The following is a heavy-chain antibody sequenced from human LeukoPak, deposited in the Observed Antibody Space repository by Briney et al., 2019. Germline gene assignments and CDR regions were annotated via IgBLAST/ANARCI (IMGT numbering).Heavy chain of an antibody. V-gene: IGHV3-30-3*01. CDR2: ISYDGSNK. CDR1: GFTLSSYA. Sequence: GRSLRLSCAASGFTLSSYAMHWVRQAPGKGLEWVAVISYDGSNKYYADSVKGRFTISRDNSKNTLYLQMNSLRAEDTAVYYCARSPRRSGYYFDYWGQGTLVTVSS. CDR3: ARSPRRSGYYFDY. D-gene: IGHD3-3*01. J-gene: IGHJ4*02.